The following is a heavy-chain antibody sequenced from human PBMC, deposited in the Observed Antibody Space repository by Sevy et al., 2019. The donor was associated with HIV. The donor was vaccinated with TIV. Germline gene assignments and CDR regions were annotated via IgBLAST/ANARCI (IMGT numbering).Heavy chain of an antibody. D-gene: IGHD3-10*01. CDR2: ISSSGSTI. J-gene: IGHJ6*02. V-gene: IGHV3-11*01. CDR1: GFTFSDYY. Sequence: GGSLRLSCAASGFTFSDYYMSWIRQAPGKGLEWVSYISSSGSTIYYADSVKGRFTISRDNAKNSLYLQMNSLRAEDTAVYYCARGDDARAYYYGSGSPLYYYYGMDVWVQGTTVTVSS. CDR3: ARGDDARAYYYGSGSPLYYYYGMDV.